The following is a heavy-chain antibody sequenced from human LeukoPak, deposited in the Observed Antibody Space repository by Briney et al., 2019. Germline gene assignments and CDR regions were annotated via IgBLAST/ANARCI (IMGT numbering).Heavy chain of an antibody. CDR3: ARAFQSLGGLSLPDY. CDR1: GYTFTGYY. V-gene: IGHV7-4-1*02. Sequence: ASVKVSCKASGYTFTGYYMHWVRQAPGQGLEWMGWIHPSTGNPTYAQGFTGRFVFSLDTSVSTTYLQISSLKAEDTAVYFCARAFQSLGGLSLPDYWGQGTLVTVSS. CDR2: IHPSTGNP. D-gene: IGHD3-16*02. J-gene: IGHJ4*02.